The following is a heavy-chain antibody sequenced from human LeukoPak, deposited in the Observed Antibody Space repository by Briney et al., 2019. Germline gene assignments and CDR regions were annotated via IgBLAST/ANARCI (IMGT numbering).Heavy chain of an antibody. V-gene: IGHV1-69*05. D-gene: IGHD2-2*01. CDR3: ASTNCSSTSCLSIDY. CDR1: GGTFSSYA. CDR2: IIPIFGTA. Sequence: GASVKVSCKASGGTFSSYAISWVRQAPGQGLEWMGGIIPIFGTANYAQKFQGRVTITTDESTSTAYMELSSLRSEDTAVYYCASTNCSSTSCLSIDYWGQGTLVTISS. J-gene: IGHJ4*02.